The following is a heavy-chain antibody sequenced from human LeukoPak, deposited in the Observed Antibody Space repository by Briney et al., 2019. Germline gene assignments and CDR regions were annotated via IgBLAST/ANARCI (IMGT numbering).Heavy chain of an antibody. Sequence: PGGSLRLSCAASGFTFGNYEMNWVRQSPRKGLEWLSYIGKSGSRQFYADSVKGRFTISRDNAKNSLYLQMNSLTTEDTGVYYCAELGITMIGGVWGKGTTVTISS. J-gene: IGHJ6*04. D-gene: IGHD3-10*02. CDR2: IGKSGSRQ. CDR3: AELGITMIGGV. CDR1: GFTFGNYE. V-gene: IGHV3-48*03.